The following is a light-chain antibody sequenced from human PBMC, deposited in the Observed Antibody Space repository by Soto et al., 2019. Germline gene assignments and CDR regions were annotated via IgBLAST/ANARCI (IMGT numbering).Light chain of an antibody. V-gene: IGKV3-20*01. J-gene: IGKJ1*01. CDR1: QSVSSY. Sequence: IVLTQSPATLSLSPGERATLSCRASQSVSSYLAWYQQKPGQAPRLLIYGAPSRATGIPDRFSGSGSGTDFTLTTSRLEPEDFAVYYCQQYGSSPRTFGQGTKVDIK. CDR2: GAP. CDR3: QQYGSSPRT.